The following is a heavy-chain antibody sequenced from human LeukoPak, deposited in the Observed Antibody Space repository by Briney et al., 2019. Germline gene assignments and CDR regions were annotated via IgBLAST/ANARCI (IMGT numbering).Heavy chain of an antibody. D-gene: IGHD3-16*02. CDR3: ARDLLGYNYYYMDV. V-gene: IGHV3-21*01. CDR2: ISSSSSYI. Sequence: GGSLRLSCAASGFTFSGYSMNWVRQAPGKGLEWVSSISSSSSYIYYADSVKGRFTISRDNAKSSLFLQMNSLRAEDTAVYYCARDLLGYNYYYMDVWGKGTTVTVSS. J-gene: IGHJ6*03. CDR1: GFTFSGYS.